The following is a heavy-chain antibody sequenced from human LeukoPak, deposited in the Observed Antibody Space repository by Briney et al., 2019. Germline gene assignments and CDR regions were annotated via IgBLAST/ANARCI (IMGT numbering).Heavy chain of an antibody. CDR2: INHSGST. J-gene: IGHJ5*02. Sequence: PSETLSLTCSVYGGSFSDYYWSWIRQPPGKGLEWTGEINHSGSTNYNPSLKSRVTISVDTSKNQFSLKLSSVTAADTAVYYCARGVCSSTSCYTNWFDPWDQGTLVTVSS. V-gene: IGHV4-34*01. D-gene: IGHD2-2*02. CDR3: ARGVCSSTSCYTNWFDP. CDR1: GGSFSDYY.